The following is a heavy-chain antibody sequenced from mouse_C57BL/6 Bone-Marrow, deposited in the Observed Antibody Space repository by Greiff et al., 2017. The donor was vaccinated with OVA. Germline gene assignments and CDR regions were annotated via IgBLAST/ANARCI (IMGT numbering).Heavy chain of an antibody. D-gene: IGHD2-5*01. CDR2: IWSGGST. CDR1: GFSLTSYG. J-gene: IGHJ2*01. Sequence: QVQLQQSGPGLVQPSQSLSITCTVSGFSLTSYGVHWVRQSPGKGLEWLGVIWSGGSTDYHAAFISRLSISKDNSKSQVFFKMNSLQADDTAIYYCARSNPYYFDYWGQGTTLTVSS. CDR3: ARSNPYYFDY. V-gene: IGHV2-2*01.